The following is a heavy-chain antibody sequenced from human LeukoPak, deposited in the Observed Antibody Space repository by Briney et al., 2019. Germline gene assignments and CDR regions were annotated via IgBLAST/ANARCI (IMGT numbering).Heavy chain of an antibody. D-gene: IGHD6-6*01. CDR2: ISGSGGST. Sequence: GGSLRLSCAASGFTFSSYAMSWVRQAPGKGLEWVSAISGSGGSTYYADPVKGRFTISRDNSKNTLYLQMNSLRAEDTAVYYCAKVRSSMYYFDYWGQGTLVTVSS. CDR3: AKVRSSMYYFDY. CDR1: GFTFSSYA. J-gene: IGHJ4*02. V-gene: IGHV3-23*01.